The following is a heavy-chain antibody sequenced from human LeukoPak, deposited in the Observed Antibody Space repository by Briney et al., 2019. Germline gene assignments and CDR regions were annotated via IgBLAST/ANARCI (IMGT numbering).Heavy chain of an antibody. Sequence: GGSLRLSCAASGFTFNNYAMSWVRQTPGKGLEWVSALSGSGSSTYYADSVEGRFTISRDNSKNTLYLQMNSLRAEDSAVYYCAKPYYESPAWGQGTLVTVSS. J-gene: IGHJ4*02. CDR3: AKPYYESPA. CDR1: GFTFNNYA. D-gene: IGHD3-22*01. V-gene: IGHV3-23*01. CDR2: LSGSGSST.